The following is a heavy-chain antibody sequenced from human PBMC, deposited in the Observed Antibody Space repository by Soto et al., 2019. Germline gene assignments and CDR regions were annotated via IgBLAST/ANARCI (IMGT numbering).Heavy chain of an antibody. J-gene: IGHJ4*02. CDR1: GGTFSNYA. V-gene: IGHV1-69*06. CDR3: ARGWETVGATAPFAL. Sequence: QVQLVQSGAEVKKPGSSVKVSCKASGGTFSNYAISCVRQAPGQGLEGLGGIIPMFGTPNYAQRFQGRVTIAADKSTSTASMEVRNLKSEDTEVYYCARGWETVGATAPFALWGQGTLVTVSS. CDR2: IIPMFGTP. D-gene: IGHD1-26*01.